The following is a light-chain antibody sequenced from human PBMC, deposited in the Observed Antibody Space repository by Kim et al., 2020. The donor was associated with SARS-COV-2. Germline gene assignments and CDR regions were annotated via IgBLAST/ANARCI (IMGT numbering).Light chain of an antibody. J-gene: IGLJ1*01. Sequence: TARVTCGGNKSGIYSGHWYQQKQGLAPGLVIDYDTDRPSGIPERFSGSNSGNTATLTIGRVEAGDEADYYCQVWDSSRDHRGYVFGTGTKVTVL. CDR3: QVWDSSRDHRGYV. CDR1: KSGIYS. V-gene: IGLV3-21*04. CDR2: YDT.